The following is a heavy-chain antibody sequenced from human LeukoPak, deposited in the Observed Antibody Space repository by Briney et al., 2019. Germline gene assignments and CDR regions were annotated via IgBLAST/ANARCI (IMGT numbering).Heavy chain of an antibody. CDR1: GFTFSSYT. CDR2: ITTGGPNT. J-gene: IGHJ4*02. CDR3: ARALAAAGSY. D-gene: IGHD6-25*01. V-gene: IGHV3-23*01. Sequence: GGSLRLSCTASGFTFSSYTMSWVRQAPGKGLKWVSTITTGGPNTYYADSVKGRFTVSRDDSKNTLYLQMNSLRAEDTAVYYCARALAAAGSYWGQGTLVTVSS.